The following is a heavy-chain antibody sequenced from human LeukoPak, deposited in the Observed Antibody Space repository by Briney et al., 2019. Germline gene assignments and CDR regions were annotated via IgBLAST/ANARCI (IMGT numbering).Heavy chain of an antibody. Sequence: GGSLRLSCAASGFIFSSFAMNWVRQAPGKGLEWVSYISPTYDIYYSNSVRGRFTISRDNAKNSLYLQMNSLRDEDTAVYYCARDHNWGFDYWGQGSLVAVSS. V-gene: IGHV3-48*02. CDR2: ISPTYDI. CDR1: GFIFSSFA. CDR3: ARDHNWGFDY. D-gene: IGHD7-27*01. J-gene: IGHJ4*02.